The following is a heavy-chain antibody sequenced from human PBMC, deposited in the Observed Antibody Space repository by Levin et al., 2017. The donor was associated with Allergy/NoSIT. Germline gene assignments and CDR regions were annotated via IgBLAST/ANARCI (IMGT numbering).Heavy chain of an antibody. V-gene: IGHV4-59*01. D-gene: IGHD3-3*01. CDR3: ARDSGARFPHNWFDP. Sequence: PSETLSLTCTVSGGSISSYYWSWIRQPPGKGLEWIGYIYYSGSTNYNPSLKSRVTISVDTSKNQFSLKLSSVTAADTAVYYCARDSGARFPHNWFDPWGQGTLVTVSS. J-gene: IGHJ5*02. CDR2: IYYSGST. CDR1: GGSISSYY.